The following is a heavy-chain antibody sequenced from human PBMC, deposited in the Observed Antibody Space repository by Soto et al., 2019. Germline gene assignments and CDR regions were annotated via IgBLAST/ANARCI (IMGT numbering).Heavy chain of an antibody. V-gene: IGHV3-15*07. CDR1: GFTFSNAW. CDR3: TTAGALGPTYYYDSSGYYYVGDY. Sequence: PGGSLRLSCAASGFTFSNAWMNWVRQAPGKGLEWVGRIKSKTDGGTTDYAAPVKGRFTISRDDSKNTLYLQMNSLKTEDTAVYYCTTAGALGPTYYYDSSGYYYVGDYWGQGTLVTVSS. J-gene: IGHJ4*02. D-gene: IGHD3-22*01. CDR2: IKSKTDGGTT.